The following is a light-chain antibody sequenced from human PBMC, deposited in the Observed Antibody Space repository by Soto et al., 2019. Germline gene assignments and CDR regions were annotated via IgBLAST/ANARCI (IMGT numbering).Light chain of an antibody. J-gene: IGLJ1*01. V-gene: IGLV2-14*01. CDR1: SSDVGGYNY. CDR2: EVS. CDR3: SSYTSSSTLV. Sequence: QSVLTQPASVSGSPRRSITISCTGTSSDVGGYNYVSWYQQHPGKAPKLMIYEVSNRPSGVSNRFSGSKSGNTASLTISGLQAEDEADYYCSSYTSSSTLVFGTGTKLTVL.